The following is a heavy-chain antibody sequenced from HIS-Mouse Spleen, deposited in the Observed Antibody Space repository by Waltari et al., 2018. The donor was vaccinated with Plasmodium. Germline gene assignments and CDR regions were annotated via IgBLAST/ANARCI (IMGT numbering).Heavy chain of an antibody. D-gene: IGHD6-13*01. CDR2: INPNSGGT. CDR3: ARVLGYKAAAGTFVEYFQH. CDR1: GYTFTGHS. Sequence: QVQLVQSGAAVKKPGASVKVSCKASGYTFTGHSIHWVREAPGQGLEWMGWINPNSGGTNYAQKFQGRVTMTRDTSISTAYMELSRLRSDDTAVYYCARVLGYKAAAGTFVEYFQHWGQGTLVTVSS. J-gene: IGHJ1*01. V-gene: IGHV1-2*02.